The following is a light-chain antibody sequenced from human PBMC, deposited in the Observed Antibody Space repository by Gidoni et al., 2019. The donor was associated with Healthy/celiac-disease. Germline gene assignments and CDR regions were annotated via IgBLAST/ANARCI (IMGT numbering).Light chain of an antibody. Sequence: EIVLTQSPGTLSLSPGERATLSCRASQSVSSSYLAWYQQKPGQSPRLLIYGASSRATGIPDRFSGSGSGTDFTLTISRLEPEDFAVYYCQQYGNSGTFGQGTKVGIK. CDR2: GAS. CDR3: QQYGNSGT. J-gene: IGKJ1*01. V-gene: IGKV3-20*01. CDR1: QSVSSSY.